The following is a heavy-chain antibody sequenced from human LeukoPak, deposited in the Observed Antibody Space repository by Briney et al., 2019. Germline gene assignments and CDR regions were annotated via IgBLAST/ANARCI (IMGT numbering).Heavy chain of an antibody. Sequence: ASVKVSCKASGYTFNTYDINWVRQAPGQGLEWMGWINPNSGGTNYAQKFQGRVTMTRDTSISTAYMELSRLRSDDTAVYYCARALSIAARQAHHPGIWGQGTMVTVSS. J-gene: IGHJ3*02. CDR2: INPNSGGT. V-gene: IGHV1-2*02. D-gene: IGHD6-6*01. CDR1: GYTFNTYD. CDR3: ARALSIAARQAHHPGI.